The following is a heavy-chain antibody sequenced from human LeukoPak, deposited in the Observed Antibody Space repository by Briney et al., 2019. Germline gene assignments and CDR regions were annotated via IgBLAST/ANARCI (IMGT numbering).Heavy chain of an antibody. V-gene: IGHV4-59*01. D-gene: IGHD4-17*01. J-gene: IGHJ1*01. Sequence: SETLSLTCTVSGGSISSYYWSWIRQPPGKGLEWIGYIYYSGNTNYNPSLKSRVTISVDTSKNQFSLKLSSVTAADTAVYYCARASFGDYSAEYFHHWGQGTLVTVSS. CDR1: GGSISSYY. CDR2: IYYSGNT. CDR3: ARASFGDYSAEYFHH.